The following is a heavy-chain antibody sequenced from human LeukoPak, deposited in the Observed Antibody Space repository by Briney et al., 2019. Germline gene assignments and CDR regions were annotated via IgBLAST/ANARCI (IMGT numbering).Heavy chain of an antibody. J-gene: IGHJ4*02. CDR2: INHSGST. CDR3: ARLVGSSWYHEVLRGRDY. D-gene: IGHD6-13*01. CDR1: GGSFSGYY. Sequence: PSETLSLTCAVYGGSFSGYYWSWIRQPPGKGLEWIGEINHSGSTNYNPSLKSRVTISVDTSKNQFSLKLSSVTAADTAVYYCARLVGSSWYHEVLRGRDYWGQGTLVTVSS. V-gene: IGHV4-34*01.